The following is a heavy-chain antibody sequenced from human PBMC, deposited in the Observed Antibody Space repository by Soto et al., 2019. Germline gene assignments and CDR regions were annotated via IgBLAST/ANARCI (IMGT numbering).Heavy chain of an antibody. D-gene: IGHD3-10*01. CDR1: GFTFSTYG. CDR3: ARVRGGSGTFPPLY. CDR2: IWYEGSKK. Sequence: QVQLVESGGGVVQPGRSLRLSCAASGFTFSTYGMHWVRQAPGKGLEWVAVIWYEGSKKYYADSVKGRFTISRDNSNNMLYLEMNSLRAEDTAMYYCARVRGGSGTFPPLYWGQGTLVTVSS. J-gene: IGHJ4*02. V-gene: IGHV3-33*01.